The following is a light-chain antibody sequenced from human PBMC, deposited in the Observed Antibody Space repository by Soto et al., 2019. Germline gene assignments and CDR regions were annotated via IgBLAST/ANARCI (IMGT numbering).Light chain of an antibody. CDR2: KAS. CDR1: QSISTW. J-gene: IGKJ1*01. Sequence: DIQMTQSPSTLSASVGDRVTITCRASQSISTWLAWYQQRAGKAPKLLIYKASNLESGVPSRFSGSGSGTDFTLTIISLQPDDFATDYCQQYHSYSLAFGQGTKVEIK. V-gene: IGKV1-5*03. CDR3: QQYHSYSLA.